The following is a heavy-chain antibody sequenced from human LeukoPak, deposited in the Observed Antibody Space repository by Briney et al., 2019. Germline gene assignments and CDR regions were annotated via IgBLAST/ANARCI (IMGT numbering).Heavy chain of an antibody. D-gene: IGHD6-13*01. Sequence: GGSLRLSCAASGFTFSSYAMSWVRQAPGKGLEWVSAISGSGGSTYYADSVKGRFTISRDNSKNTLYLQMNSLRAEDTAVYYCARDLEAAAGRPPFDYWGQGTLVTVSS. CDR1: GFTFSSYA. J-gene: IGHJ4*02. CDR3: ARDLEAAAGRPPFDY. V-gene: IGHV3-23*01. CDR2: ISGSGGST.